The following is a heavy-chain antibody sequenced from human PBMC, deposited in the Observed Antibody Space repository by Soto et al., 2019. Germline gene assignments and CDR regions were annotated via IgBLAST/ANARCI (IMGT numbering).Heavy chain of an antibody. CDR2: IIPIFGTA. V-gene: IGHV1-69*13. Sequence: ASVKVSCKASGGTFSSYAISWVRQAPGQGLEWMGGIIPIFGTANYAQKFQGRVTITADESTSTAYMELSSLRSEDTAVYYCARSANYYDSSGYQLFDYWGQGTLVTSPQ. CDR3: ARSANYYDSSGYQLFDY. J-gene: IGHJ4*02. D-gene: IGHD3-22*01. CDR1: GGTFSSYA.